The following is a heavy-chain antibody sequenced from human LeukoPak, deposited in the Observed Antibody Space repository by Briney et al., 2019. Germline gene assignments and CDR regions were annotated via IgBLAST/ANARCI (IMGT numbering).Heavy chain of an antibody. V-gene: IGHV3-33*01. CDR2: ISHDGSNK. CDR3: ARASGPFDY. J-gene: IGHJ4*02. CDR1: GYTFSIYG. Sequence: GGSLRLSCAASGYTFSIYGIHWVRQAPGKGLEWVAVISHDGSNKYYADSVKGRFTISRDNSKNTLYLQMDSLRVEDTAVYYCARASGPFDYWGQGTLVTVSS. D-gene: IGHD6-19*01.